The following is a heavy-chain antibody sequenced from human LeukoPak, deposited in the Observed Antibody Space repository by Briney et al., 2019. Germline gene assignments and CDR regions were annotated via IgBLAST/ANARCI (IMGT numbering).Heavy chain of an antibody. CDR3: ARKRGYSYGELFDY. CDR1: AGAISSSSYY. D-gene: IGHD5-18*01. CDR2: IYYSGST. V-gene: IGHV4-39*01. J-gene: IGHJ4*02. Sequence: PSQTLSLTCTVAAGAISSSSYYWGWIRQPPGKGLEWIGSIYYSGSTYYNPSLKSRVTISVDTSKNQFSLKLSSVTAAHTTVYYCARKRGYSYGELFDYWGQGTLVTVSS.